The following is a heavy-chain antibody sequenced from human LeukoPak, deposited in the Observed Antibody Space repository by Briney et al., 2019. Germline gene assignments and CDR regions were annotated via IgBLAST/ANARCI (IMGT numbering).Heavy chain of an antibody. V-gene: IGHV3-53*01. J-gene: IGHJ4*02. D-gene: IGHD1-26*01. CDR2: IYSGGST. CDR1: GFTVSSNY. CDR3: ARDGIVGATHVYFDY. Sequence: GGSLRLSCAASGFTVSSNYMSCVRQAPGKGLEWVSVIYSGGSTYYADSVKGRFTISRDNSKHTLYLQMNSLSAEDTAVYYCARDGIVGATHVYFDYWGQGTLVTVSS.